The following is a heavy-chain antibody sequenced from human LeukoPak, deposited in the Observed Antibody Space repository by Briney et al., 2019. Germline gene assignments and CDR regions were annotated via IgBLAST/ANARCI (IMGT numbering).Heavy chain of an antibody. CDR1: GGSFSGYY. V-gene: IGHV4-34*01. CDR2: INHSGST. CDR3: ARTGYGFAAARHNRNWFHP. Sequence: SETLSLTCAVYGGSFSGYYWSWISQPPGKGLEWIGEINHSGSTNYNPSLKSRVTISVDTSKNQFSLKLSSVTAADTAVYYYARTGYGFAAARHNRNWFHPWGQGTLVNVSS. J-gene: IGHJ5*02. D-gene: IGHD6-13*01.